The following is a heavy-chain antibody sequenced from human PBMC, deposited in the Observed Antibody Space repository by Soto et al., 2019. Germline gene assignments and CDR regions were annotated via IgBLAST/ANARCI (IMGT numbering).Heavy chain of an antibody. Sequence: ASVKVSCKASGYTFTSYYMHWVRQAPGQGLEWMGIINPSGGSTSYAQKFQGRVTMTRDTSTSTVYVELSSLRSEDTAVYYCVGGSYGSGSYYMSHFDYWGQGTLVTVSS. CDR1: GYTFTSYY. CDR2: INPSGGST. D-gene: IGHD3-10*01. V-gene: IGHV1-46*01. CDR3: VGGSYGSGSYYMSHFDY. J-gene: IGHJ4*02.